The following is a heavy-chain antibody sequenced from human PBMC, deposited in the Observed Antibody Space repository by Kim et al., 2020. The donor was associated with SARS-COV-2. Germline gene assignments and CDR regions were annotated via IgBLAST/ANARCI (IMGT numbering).Heavy chain of an antibody. CDR3: ARLGVAHDAFDI. D-gene: IGHD3-10*01. V-gene: IGHV5-51*01. Sequence: RYCPSFQGQVTISADKSISTAYLQWSSLKASDTAMYYCARLGVAHDAFDIWGQGTMVTVSS. J-gene: IGHJ3*02.